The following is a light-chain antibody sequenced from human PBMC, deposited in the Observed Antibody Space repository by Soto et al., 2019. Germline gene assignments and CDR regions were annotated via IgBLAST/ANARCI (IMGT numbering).Light chain of an antibody. V-gene: IGLV2-14*01. CDR3: YSYINTAIRV. CDR2: EDC. J-gene: IGLJ3*02. CDR1: SSDIRSNDY. Sequence: QSALTQPASVSGSPGQSITLSCTGPSSDIRSNDYVSWYQHHPARGPKLLIYEDCKRPSGISNRFSGSRSGNTASLTISGLKTEDEADYYCYSYINTAIRVFGGGTKLTVL.